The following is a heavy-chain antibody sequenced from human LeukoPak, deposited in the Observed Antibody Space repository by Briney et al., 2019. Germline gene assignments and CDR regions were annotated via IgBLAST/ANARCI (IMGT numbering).Heavy chain of an antibody. CDR3: ARDHAGRSPLIVVQKVYYYGMDV. CDR1: GFTFSPYS. CDR2: ISSSSSYI. D-gene: IGHD3-22*01. V-gene: IGHV3-21*01. J-gene: IGHJ6*02. Sequence: GGSLRLSCAASGFTFSPYSMNWVRQAPGKGLEWVSSISSSSSYIYYADSVKGRFTISRDNAKNSLYLQMNSLRAEDTAVYYCARDHAGRSPLIVVQKVYYYGMDVWGQGTTVTVSS.